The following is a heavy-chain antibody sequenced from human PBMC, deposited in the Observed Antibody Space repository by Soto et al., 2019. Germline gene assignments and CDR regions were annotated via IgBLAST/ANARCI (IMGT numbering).Heavy chain of an antibody. CDR3: ARDRTGGLTRHPTLTSPFGDYVELFDY. D-gene: IGHD4-17*01. Sequence: GASVKVSCKASGGTFSSYAISWVRQAPGQGLEWMGGIIPIFGTANYAQKFQGRVTITADESTSTAYMELSSLRSEDTAVYYCARDRTGGLTRHPTLTSPFGDYVELFDYSAQGHWSPSPQ. CDR2: IIPIFGTA. J-gene: IGHJ4*02. V-gene: IGHV1-69*13. CDR1: GGTFSSYA.